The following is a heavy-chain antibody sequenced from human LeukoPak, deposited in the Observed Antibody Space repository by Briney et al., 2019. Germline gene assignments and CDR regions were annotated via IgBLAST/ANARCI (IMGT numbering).Heavy chain of an antibody. D-gene: IGHD6-19*01. Sequence: SGTLSLTCAVSGGSISTTHWWRWVRQPPGKGLEWIGEIFHSGTTNYNPSLKSRVTISIDKSKNQFSLKLSSVTAADTAVYYCARDQWLLRGGDHDAFDIWGRGTMVTVSS. J-gene: IGHJ3*02. CDR2: IFHSGTT. CDR1: GGSISTTHW. CDR3: ARDQWLLRGGDHDAFDI. V-gene: IGHV4-4*02.